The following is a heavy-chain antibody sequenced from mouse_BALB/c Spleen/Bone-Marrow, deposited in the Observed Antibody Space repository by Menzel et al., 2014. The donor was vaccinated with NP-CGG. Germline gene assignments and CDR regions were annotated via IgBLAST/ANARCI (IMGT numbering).Heavy chain of an antibody. D-gene: IGHD1-1*01. Sequence: VQLQQPGAELVKPGASVKLSCTASGFNIKDTYMHWVKQRPEQGLEWIGRIDPANGNTKYDPKFQGKATITADTSSNTAYLQVSSVTSEDTAVYYCVRSREYYFDYWGQGTTLTVSS. CDR1: GFNIKDTY. CDR2: IDPANGNT. CDR3: VRSREYYFDY. J-gene: IGHJ2*01. V-gene: IGHV14-3*02.